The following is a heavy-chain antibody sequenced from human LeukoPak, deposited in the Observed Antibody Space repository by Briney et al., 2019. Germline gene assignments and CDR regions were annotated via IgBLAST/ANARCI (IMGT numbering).Heavy chain of an antibody. CDR2: ISGSGGST. D-gene: IGHD2-15*01. Sequence: GGSLRLSCAASGFTFSSYAMSWVRQAPGKGLEWVSDISGSGGSTYYADSVKGRFTISRDSYKDTMYLQMNSLRAEDAAVYYCAKAPVTTCSGAYCYPFDYWGQGTLVTVSS. J-gene: IGHJ4*02. V-gene: IGHV3-23*01. CDR3: AKAPVTTCSGAYCYPFDY. CDR1: GFTFSSYA.